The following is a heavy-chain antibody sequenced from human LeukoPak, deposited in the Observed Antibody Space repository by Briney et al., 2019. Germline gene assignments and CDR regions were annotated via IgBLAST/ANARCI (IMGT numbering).Heavy chain of an antibody. CDR1: GFTFSSYS. CDR2: ISGSGGST. V-gene: IGHV3-23*01. Sequence: GGSLRLSCAASGFTFSSYSMDWVRQAPGKGLEWVSAISGSGGSTYYADSVKGRFTISRDNSKNTLYLQMNSLRAEDTAVYYCAKRIQYSSGWYNFDYWGQGTLVTVSS. J-gene: IGHJ4*02. D-gene: IGHD6-19*01. CDR3: AKRIQYSSGWYNFDY.